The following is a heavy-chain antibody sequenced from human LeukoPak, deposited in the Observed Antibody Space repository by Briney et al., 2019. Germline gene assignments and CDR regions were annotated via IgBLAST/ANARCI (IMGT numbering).Heavy chain of an antibody. D-gene: IGHD6-19*01. CDR2: IYHSGST. CDR3: ARNPYSSGWYADYFDY. J-gene: IGHJ4*02. CDR1: GGSISSYY. V-gene: IGHV4-59*12. Sequence: SETLSLTCTVSGGSISSYYWSWIRQPPGKGLEWIGYIYHSGSTYYNPSLKGRVTISVDRSKNQFSLKLSSVTAADTAVYYCARNPYSSGWYADYFDYWGQGTLVTVSS.